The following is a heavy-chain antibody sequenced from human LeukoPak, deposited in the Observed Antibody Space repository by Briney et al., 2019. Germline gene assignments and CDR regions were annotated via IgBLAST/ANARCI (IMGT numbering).Heavy chain of an antibody. CDR1: GYTPTNFD. Sequence: GASVRVSCKDAGYTPTNFDINWVRQATGQALEWMAWMNLNSGKRGYGQEFQGRVTMTTNTSISTAYMELSCLRSEDTAVYYCGRGYAMDVWGQGTTVTVSS. CDR3: GRGYAMDV. J-gene: IGHJ6*02. V-gene: IGHV1-8*01. CDR2: MNLNSGKR.